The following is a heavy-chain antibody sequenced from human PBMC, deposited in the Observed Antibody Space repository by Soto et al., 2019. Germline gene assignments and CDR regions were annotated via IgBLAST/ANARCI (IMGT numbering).Heavy chain of an antibody. CDR2: IYWDNDK. Sequence: QITLKESGPTLVNPTQTLTLTCTFSGFSLTTTRVGVGWIRQPPGKALEWLATIYWDNDKRYRPSLESRLAITKDTSENEVVLIMTTLDPEDTGTYYCAHIMITFGGVSALDAFDLWGQGTMVTVSS. CDR1: GFSLTTTRVG. D-gene: IGHD3-16*01. J-gene: IGHJ3*01. V-gene: IGHV2-5*02. CDR3: AHIMITFGGVSALDAFDL.